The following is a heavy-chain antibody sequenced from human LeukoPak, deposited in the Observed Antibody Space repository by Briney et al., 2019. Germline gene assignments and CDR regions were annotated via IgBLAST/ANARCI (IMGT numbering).Heavy chain of an antibody. CDR2: LSPKSGDT. CDR3: ATEGVGVSSSPYRQQFYMDD. J-gene: IGHJ6*03. Sequence: ASVRVSCKASGYTFTSFDINWVRQAPGQGLERIGYLSPKSGDTAYAPKFQGRVTMTRNTSMSTAYMELSSLTSEDTAVYYCATEGVGVSSSPYRQQFYMDDWGIGTTFTVSS. D-gene: IGHD6-6*01. CDR1: GYTFTSFD. V-gene: IGHV1-8*01.